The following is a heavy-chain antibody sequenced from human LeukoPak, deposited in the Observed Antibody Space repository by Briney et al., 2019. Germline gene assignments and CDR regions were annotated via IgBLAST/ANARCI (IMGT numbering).Heavy chain of an antibody. Sequence: SVKVACMASGGTFSSYSIRWVRQAPGQGLEWIGRIIPILGIPNYAQKFQGRVTITADKSTSTAYMELSSLRSEDTAVYYCARTLTTMVRGVPGYWGQGTLVTVSS. D-gene: IGHD3-10*01. CDR3: ARTLTTMVRGVPGY. J-gene: IGHJ4*02. CDR1: GGTFSSYS. CDR2: IIPILGIP. V-gene: IGHV1-69*02.